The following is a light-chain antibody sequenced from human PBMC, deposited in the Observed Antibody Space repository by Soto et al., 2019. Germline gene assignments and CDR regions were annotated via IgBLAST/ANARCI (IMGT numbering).Light chain of an antibody. J-gene: IGKJ5*01. Sequence: EIVMTQSPATLSVSPGERATLSCRASQSVSSNLAWYQQKPGQAPRLLIYGASTRATGIPARFSGSGSETDFTLTISSLQPEDVAVYYCQQYYSSVTFGQGTRLEIK. CDR3: QQYYSSVT. CDR2: GAS. V-gene: IGKV3D-15*01. CDR1: QSVSSN.